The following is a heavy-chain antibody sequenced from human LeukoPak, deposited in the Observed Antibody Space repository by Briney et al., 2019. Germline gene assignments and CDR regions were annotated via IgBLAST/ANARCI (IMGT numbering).Heavy chain of an antibody. D-gene: IGHD2-2*02. V-gene: IGHV3-13*01. Sequence: GGSLRLSCTASGFTLGRHDMHWVRQIPGQGLEWVAAVSSGFHAFFADSVQGRFTVSREDARNSLYLQMNSLRAGDTAVYYCVREALVYHYTYFDYWGQGTLVTVSS. CDR3: VREALVYHYTYFDY. CDR1: GFTLGRHD. CDR2: VSSGFHA. J-gene: IGHJ4*02.